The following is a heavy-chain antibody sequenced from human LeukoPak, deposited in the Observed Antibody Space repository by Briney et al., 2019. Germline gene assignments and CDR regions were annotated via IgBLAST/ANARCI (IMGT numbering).Heavy chain of an antibody. V-gene: IGHV4-39*01. D-gene: IGHD6-13*01. J-gene: IGHJ4*02. CDR3: ASCSSSWSCY. Sequence: SETLSLTCTVSGGSISSSSYYWGWIRQPPGKGLEWIGSIYYSGTTYYNPSLKSRVTISVDTSKNQFSLKLSSVTAADTAVYYCASCSSSWSCYWGQGTLVTVSS. CDR2: IYYSGTT. CDR1: GGSISSSSYY.